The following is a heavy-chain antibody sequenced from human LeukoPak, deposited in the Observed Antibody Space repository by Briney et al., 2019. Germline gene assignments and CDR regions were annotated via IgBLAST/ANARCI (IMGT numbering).Heavy chain of an antibody. V-gene: IGHV4-39*07. D-gene: IGHD2-15*01. CDR2: IYYSGST. J-gene: IGHJ4*02. CDR1: GGSISGTSYY. CDR3: ARGWDY. Sequence: PSETLSLTCTVSGGSISGTSYYWGWIRQPPGKGLEWIGSIYYSGSTYYNPSLKSRVTISVDTSKNQFSLKLSSVTAADTAVYYRARGWDYWGQGTLVTVSS.